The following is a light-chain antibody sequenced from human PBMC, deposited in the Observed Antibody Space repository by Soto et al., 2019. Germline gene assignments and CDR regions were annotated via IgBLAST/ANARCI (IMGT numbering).Light chain of an antibody. Sequence: DIQMTQSPSTLSASVGDRVTITCRASQSISSWLAWYQQKPGKAPKLLIYDASSLESGVPSRFSGSGSGTEFTLTISSLPPDDFATYYCQQYNSYHWTFGQGTKVEIK. CDR3: QQYNSYHWT. J-gene: IGKJ1*01. CDR1: QSISSW. CDR2: DAS. V-gene: IGKV1-5*01.